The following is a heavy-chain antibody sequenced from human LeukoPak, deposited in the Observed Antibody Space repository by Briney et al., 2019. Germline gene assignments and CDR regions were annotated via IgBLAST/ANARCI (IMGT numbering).Heavy chain of an antibody. Sequence: PERSLRLSCAASEFTFSSYVMDWVRQAPGKGLEWVAVISKDGSNKYYADSVKGRFTISRDNSKNTLYLQMNSLRAEDTAVYYCARDGGFYFDYWGQGTLVTVSS. CDR1: EFTFSSYV. J-gene: IGHJ4*02. CDR3: ARDGGFYFDY. V-gene: IGHV3-30-3*01. CDR2: ISKDGSNK. D-gene: IGHD3-10*01.